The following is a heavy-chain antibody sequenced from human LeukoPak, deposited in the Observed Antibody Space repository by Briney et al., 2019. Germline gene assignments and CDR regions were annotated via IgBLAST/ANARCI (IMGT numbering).Heavy chain of an antibody. J-gene: IGHJ5*02. CDR1: GGSISSSSYY. V-gene: IGHV4-39*01. D-gene: IGHD1-26*01. Sequence: PSETLSLTCTVSGGSISSSSYYWGWIRQPPGKGLEWIGSIYYSGSTYYNPSLKSRVTISVDTSKNQFSLKPSSVTAADTAVYYCARQGRGSRSWFDPWGQGTLVTVSS. CDR2: IYYSGST. CDR3: ARQGRGSRSWFDP.